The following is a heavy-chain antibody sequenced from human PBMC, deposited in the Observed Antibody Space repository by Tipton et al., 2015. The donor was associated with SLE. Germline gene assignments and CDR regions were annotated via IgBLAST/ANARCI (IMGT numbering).Heavy chain of an antibody. CDR3: ARDGYCSGVNCFPGAYFDY. D-gene: IGHD2-15*01. J-gene: IGHJ4*02. CDR2: IKTDGREK. CDR1: GFTFSDYY. V-gene: IGHV3-7*01. Sequence: SLRLSCAASGFTFSDYYMSWIRQAPGRGLEWVANIKTDGREKDYVDSVKGRFTISRDNAKNSLSLQMNTLRAEDTAVYYCARDGYCSGVNCFPGAYFDYWGQGTLVTVSS.